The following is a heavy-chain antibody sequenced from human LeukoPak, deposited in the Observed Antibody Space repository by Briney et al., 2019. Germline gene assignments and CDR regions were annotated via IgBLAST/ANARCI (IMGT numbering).Heavy chain of an antibody. Sequence: VESLKLSGKGSGYRFSTYWLGWVRQMPGKGLEWMGIIYPGYSDTTYSPSFQGQVTISADKSINTAYLQWSSLRASDTATYYCARRGFDYGMDVWGQGTTVTVSS. D-gene: IGHD5-12*01. CDR3: ARRGFDYGMDV. CDR1: GYRFSTYW. CDR2: IYPGYSDT. V-gene: IGHV5-51*01. J-gene: IGHJ6*02.